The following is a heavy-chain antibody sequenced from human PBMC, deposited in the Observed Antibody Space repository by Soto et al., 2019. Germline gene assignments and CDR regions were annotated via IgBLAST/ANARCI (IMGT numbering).Heavy chain of an antibody. V-gene: IGHV1-69*08. CDR3: AGDPDSHYNDSHASSYP. CDR1: GGTFSTYT. D-gene: IGHD4-4*01. J-gene: IGHJ5*02. Sequence: QVQLVQSGAEVKKPGSSVKVSCKASGGTFSTYTITWVRQAPGQGLEWMGRIIPIIGIINYAQKFQGRVTISADNVTGTAYMALTGLRSDDTAVYYCAGDPDSHYNDSHASSYPWGQGTLVTVSS. CDR2: IIPIIGII.